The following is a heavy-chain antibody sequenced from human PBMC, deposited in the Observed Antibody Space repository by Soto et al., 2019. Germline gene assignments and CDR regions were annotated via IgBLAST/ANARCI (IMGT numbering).Heavy chain of an antibody. V-gene: IGHV3-72*01. CDR2: SRDKAQGYST. CDR3: ASLGVGDWANYYYYYGMDV. D-gene: IGHD2-21*02. CDR1: GFTLSDHY. Sequence: EVQLVESGGGLVQPGGSLRLSCAGSGFTLSDHYIDWVRQAPGKGLEWVGRSRDKAQGYSTAYAASVKGRFTTSRDESKNSVYLQMNSLKTEDTAVYYCASLGVGDWANYYYYYGMDVWGQGTTVTVSS. J-gene: IGHJ6*02.